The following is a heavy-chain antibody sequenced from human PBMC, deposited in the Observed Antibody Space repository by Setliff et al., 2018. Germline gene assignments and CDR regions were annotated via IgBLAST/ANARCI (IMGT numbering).Heavy chain of an antibody. V-gene: IGHV4-59*08. Sequence: PSETLSLTCSVSGGSISPYYWIWIRQSPGKGLEWIGYIFYSGSARYNPSLESRVTMSVDTSKNQISLKLTSVTAADTAVYYCARQDRFYDRSVFVEYFQHWGRGALVTVS. CDR3: ARQDRFYDRSVFVEYFQH. CDR2: IFYSGSA. J-gene: IGHJ1*01. CDR1: GGSISPYY. D-gene: IGHD3-22*01.